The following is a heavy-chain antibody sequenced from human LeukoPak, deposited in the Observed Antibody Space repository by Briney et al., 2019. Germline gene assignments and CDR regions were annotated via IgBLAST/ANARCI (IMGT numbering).Heavy chain of an antibody. J-gene: IGHJ3*02. D-gene: IGHD5-24*01. Sequence: GRSLRLSCVASGFTVSSNYMSWVRQAPGKGLEWVSVIYSGGTTDYKDSVKDRFIISRDNSKNTLYLQMNSLRAEDTAVYYCAKEMATMNAFDIWGQGTMVTVSS. CDR3: AKEMATMNAFDI. CDR1: GFTVSSNY. CDR2: IYSGGTT. V-gene: IGHV3-66*01.